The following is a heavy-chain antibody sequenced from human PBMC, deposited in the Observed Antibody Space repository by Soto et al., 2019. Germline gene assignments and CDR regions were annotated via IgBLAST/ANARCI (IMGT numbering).Heavy chain of an antibody. J-gene: IGHJ6*04. CDR2: INAYNGNT. CDR3: ARDSWSGFGEFIYCVDV. D-gene: IGHD3-10*01. V-gene: IGHV1-3*01. CDR1: GYTFTSYA. Sequence: ASVKVSCKASGYTFTSYAMHWVRQAPGQRLEWMGWINAYNGNTKCAQKLQGRVTITRDTSTSTAYMELRSLRSDDTAVYYCARDSWSGFGEFIYCVDVWGKGTTVNVSS.